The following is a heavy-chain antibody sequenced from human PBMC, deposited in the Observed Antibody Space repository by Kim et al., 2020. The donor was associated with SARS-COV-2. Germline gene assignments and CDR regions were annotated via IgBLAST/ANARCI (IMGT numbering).Heavy chain of an antibody. CDR2: IRSKANSYAT. Sequence: GGSLRLSCAASGFTFSSSAMHWVRQASGQGLEWVGRIRSKANSYATVYAASVKGRFTISRDYSKSTAYLQMNSLKTEDTAVYYCTSVPGTTLAFWDAFD. CDR1: GFTFSSSA. J-gene: IGHJ3*02. CDR3: TSVPGTTLAFWDAFD. D-gene: IGHD1-1*01. V-gene: IGHV3-73*01.